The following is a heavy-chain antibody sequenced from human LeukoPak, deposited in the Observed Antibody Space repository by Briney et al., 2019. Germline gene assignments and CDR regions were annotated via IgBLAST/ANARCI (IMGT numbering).Heavy chain of an antibody. CDR2: IYHSGST. CDR1: GGSISSYY. V-gene: IGHV4-59*12. D-gene: IGHD2-2*01. Sequence: SETLSLTCTVSGGSISSYYWSWIRQPPGKGLEWIGEIYHSGSTNYNPSLKSRVTISVDKSKNQFSLKLSSVTAADTAVYYCASFSRAAASGYWGQGTLVTVSS. CDR3: ASFSRAAASGY. J-gene: IGHJ4*02.